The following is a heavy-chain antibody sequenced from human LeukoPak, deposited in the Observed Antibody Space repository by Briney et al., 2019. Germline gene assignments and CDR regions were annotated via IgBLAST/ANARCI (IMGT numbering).Heavy chain of an antibody. CDR2: ISGSGGST. CDR3: AKMAVAGSHNWFDP. Sequence: GGSLRLSCAASGFTFSSYGMHWVRQAPGKGLEWVSGISGSGGSTYYADSVKGRFTISRDNSKNTVNLQMNSLRVEDTAVYYCAKMAVAGSHNWFDPWGQGTLVTVSS. J-gene: IGHJ5*02. CDR1: GFTFSSYG. V-gene: IGHV3-23*01. D-gene: IGHD6-19*01.